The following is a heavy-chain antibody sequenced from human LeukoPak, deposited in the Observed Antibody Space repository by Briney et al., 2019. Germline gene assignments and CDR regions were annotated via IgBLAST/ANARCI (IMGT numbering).Heavy chain of an antibody. V-gene: IGHV1-2*02. J-gene: IGHJ5*02. CDR1: GYSFTCYY. CDR2: FNPNSGGT. CDR3: ARDQGISNWFVP. Sequence: ASVKVTCMASGYSFTCYYMHLVRQAPGQGLEWVGLFNPNSGGTNYAQKFQGRVTMTRDTSISTAYMELSRLRSDETAVYYCARDQGISNWFVPWGQGTLVIVSS.